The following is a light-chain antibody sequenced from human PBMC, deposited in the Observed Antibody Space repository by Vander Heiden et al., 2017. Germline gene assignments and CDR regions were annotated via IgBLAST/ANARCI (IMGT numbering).Light chain of an antibody. Sequence: EIVLTQSPGTLSLSPGERAIISCRASLSVSGNYLAWYQQKPGQAPRLLIYGAVSRATGIPDRFSGSASVTDFALTISRLEPEDFAVYYCQQYSMSPLTFGGGTRVEIK. CDR1: LSVSGNY. J-gene: IGKJ4*01. V-gene: IGKV3-20*01. CDR2: GAV. CDR3: QQYSMSPLT.